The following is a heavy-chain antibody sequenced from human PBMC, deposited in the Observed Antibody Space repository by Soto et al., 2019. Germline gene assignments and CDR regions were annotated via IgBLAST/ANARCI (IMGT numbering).Heavy chain of an antibody. J-gene: IGHJ6*03. CDR3: ARGLIIWFGELSPRGGYYYYMDV. CDR2: INDSGNI. CDR1: GGSFSGYQ. D-gene: IGHD3-10*01. Sequence: QVQLQQWGAGLLKPSETLSLTCAVYGGSFSGYQWTWIRQTPGKGLEWIGEINDSGNINYNPSLKGRVTMLLATSKKEIALRLSSVTAADSAVYYCARGLIIWFGELSPRGGYYYYMDVWGKGTTVTVSS. V-gene: IGHV4-34*01.